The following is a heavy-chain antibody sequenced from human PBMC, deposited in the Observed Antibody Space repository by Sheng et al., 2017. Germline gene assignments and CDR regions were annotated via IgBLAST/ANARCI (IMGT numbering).Heavy chain of an antibody. CDR1: GGSISSHY. CDR3: ARGMVSSDWFDP. J-gene: IGHJ5*02. Sequence: QVQLQESGPGLVKPSETLSLTCTVSGGSISSHYWSWIRQPPGKGLEWIGYIYYSGSTNYNPSLKSRVTISVDTSKNQFSLKLSSVTAADTAVYYCARGMVSSDWFDPWGQGTLVTVSS. V-gene: IGHV4-59*11. D-gene: IGHD2-8*01. CDR2: IYYSGST.